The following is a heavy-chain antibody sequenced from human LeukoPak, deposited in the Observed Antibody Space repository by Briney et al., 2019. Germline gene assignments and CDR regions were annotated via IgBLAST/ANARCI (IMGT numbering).Heavy chain of an antibody. V-gene: IGHV1-69*13. Sequence: SVKVSCKASGGTFSSSAISWVPPAPGQRLEWMGELIPVFVTAHYAQKFQGRVTLTADESTSTAYMELSSLRSDDTAVYYCAVKGSSDYGDYVWWFDPWGQGTLVTVSS. CDR2: LIPVFVTA. CDR1: GGTFSSSA. CDR3: AVKGSSDYGDYVWWFDP. J-gene: IGHJ5*02. D-gene: IGHD4-17*01.